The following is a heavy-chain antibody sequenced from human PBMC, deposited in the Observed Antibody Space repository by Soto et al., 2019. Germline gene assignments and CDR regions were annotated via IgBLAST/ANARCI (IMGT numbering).Heavy chain of an antibody. Sequence: QMQLVQSGAEVKKPGSSVKVSCKASGGTFSSYAISWVRQAPGQGLEWMGGIIPIFGTANYAQKFQGRVTITADESTSTAYMELSSLRSEDTAVYYCARGGPSVVVVAAIDEYFQHWGQGTLVTVSS. CDR3: ARGGPSVVVVAAIDEYFQH. CDR2: IIPIFGTA. J-gene: IGHJ1*01. V-gene: IGHV1-69*01. D-gene: IGHD2-15*01. CDR1: GGTFSSYA.